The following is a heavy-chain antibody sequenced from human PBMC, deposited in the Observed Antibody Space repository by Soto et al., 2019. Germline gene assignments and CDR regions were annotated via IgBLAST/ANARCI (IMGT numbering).Heavy chain of an antibody. D-gene: IGHD5-18*01. Sequence: GASVKVSCKSSGYTFTSYAMHWVRQAPGQRLEWMGWINADNGNTKYSQRFQGRVTITRDTSASTAYMELSSLRSEDTAVYYCARGPTAMVLDYWGQGTLVTVSS. V-gene: IGHV1-3*01. CDR3: ARGPTAMVLDY. CDR2: INADNGNT. CDR1: GYTFTSYA. J-gene: IGHJ4*02.